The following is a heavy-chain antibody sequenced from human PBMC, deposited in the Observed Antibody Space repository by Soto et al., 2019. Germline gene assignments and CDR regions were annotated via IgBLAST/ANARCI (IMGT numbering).Heavy chain of an antibody. CDR1: GDSISSGGYD. J-gene: IGHJ4*02. Sequence: PSETLSLTCAVSGDSISSGGYDWSWIRQTPEKGLEWIGYIYYSGSTNYNPSLKSRVTMLIDMSKNQFSLKLTSVSAADTAVYYCAAAPRYWGQGILVTVS. V-gene: IGHV4-61*08. D-gene: IGHD2-15*01. CDR2: IYYSGST. CDR3: AAAPRY.